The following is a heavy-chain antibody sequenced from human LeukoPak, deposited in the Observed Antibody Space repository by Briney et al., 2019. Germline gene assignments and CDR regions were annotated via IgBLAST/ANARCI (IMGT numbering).Heavy chain of an antibody. V-gene: IGHV5-10-1*01. J-gene: IGHJ1*01. CDR2: IDPSDSYT. Sequence: GESLKISCKGSGYGFTSYWISWVRQMPGKGLEWMGRIDPSDSYTNYSPSFQGHVTISADKSISTAYLQWSSLKASDTAMYYCARLPIAAAGDLEYFQHWGQSTLVTVSS. CDR1: GYGFTSYW. D-gene: IGHD6-13*01. CDR3: ARLPIAAAGDLEYFQH.